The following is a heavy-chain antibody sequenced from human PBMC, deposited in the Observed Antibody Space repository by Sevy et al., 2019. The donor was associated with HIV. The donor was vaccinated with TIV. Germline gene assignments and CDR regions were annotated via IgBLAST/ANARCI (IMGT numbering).Heavy chain of an antibody. CDR2: MNPDSGRR. D-gene: IGHD6-13*01. J-gene: IGHJ6*02. CDR1: GYTFSGYD. CDR3: AGADLDSSTFFYYYGMDV. V-gene: IGHV1-8*02. Sequence: ASVKVSCKASGYTFSGYDINWVRQATGQGLEWMGWMNPDSGRRGYAPKFQGRVTMTTNTSIDTAYMELRRLRSEDSAVYFLAGADLDSSTFFYYYGMDVWGQGTTVTVSS.